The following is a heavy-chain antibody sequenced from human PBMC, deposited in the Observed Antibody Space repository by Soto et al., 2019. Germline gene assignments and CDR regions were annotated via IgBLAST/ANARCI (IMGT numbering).Heavy chain of an antibody. V-gene: IGHV1-2*04. Sequence: VSVEIGCEASGYTVSISDIHGLLQAPGQGLEWMGWINPNSGGTNYAQKFQGWVTMTRDTSISTAYMELSRLRSDDTAVYYCARDQGFLEFYYYGMDVWGQGTTVTVSS. CDR1: GYTVSISD. CDR2: INPNSGGT. CDR3: ARDQGFLEFYYYGMDV. J-gene: IGHJ6*02. D-gene: IGHD3-3*01.